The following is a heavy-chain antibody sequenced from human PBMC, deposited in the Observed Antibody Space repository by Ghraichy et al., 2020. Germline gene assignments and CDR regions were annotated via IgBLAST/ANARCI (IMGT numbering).Heavy chain of an antibody. CDR2: IKQDGSEI. J-gene: IGHJ4*02. V-gene: IGHV3-7*01. CDR1: GFTFSSHW. Sequence: GGSLRLSCATSGFTFSSHWMSWVRQAPGKGLEWVAHIKQDGSEIYYVDSVRGRFTISRDNAKNSLYLQMNSLRAEDTAVYYCARDAVPPGIFFDSWGRGTLVTVSS. D-gene: IGHD3-9*01. CDR3: ARDAVPPGIFFDS.